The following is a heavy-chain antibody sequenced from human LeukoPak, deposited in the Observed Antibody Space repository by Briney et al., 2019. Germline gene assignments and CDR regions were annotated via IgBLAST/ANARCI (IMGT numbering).Heavy chain of an antibody. CDR3: ARGKWELRDYYYYYYMDV. V-gene: IGHV4-39*07. Sequence: SETLSLTCTVSGGSISSSSYYWGWIRQPPGKGLEWIGSIYYSGSTYYNPSLKSRVTISVDTSKNQFSLKLSSVTAADTAVYYCARGKWELRDYYYYYYMDVWGKGTTVTVSS. CDR1: GGSISSSSYY. CDR2: IYYSGST. J-gene: IGHJ6*03. D-gene: IGHD1-26*01.